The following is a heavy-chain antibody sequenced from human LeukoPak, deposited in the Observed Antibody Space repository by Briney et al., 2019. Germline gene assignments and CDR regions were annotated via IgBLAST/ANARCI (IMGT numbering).Heavy chain of an antibody. V-gene: IGHV4-34*01. CDR1: GGSFSAFH. Sequence: SETLSLTCAVSGGSFSAFHWTWIRQPPGQGLEWIGEINGSGKTNYNPSLKSRVTISVDTSKNQFSLKMTSVTAADTAVYYCARVMGAANFDYWGQGTLVTVPS. CDR3: ARVMGAANFDY. J-gene: IGHJ4*02. D-gene: IGHD1-26*01. CDR2: INGSGKT.